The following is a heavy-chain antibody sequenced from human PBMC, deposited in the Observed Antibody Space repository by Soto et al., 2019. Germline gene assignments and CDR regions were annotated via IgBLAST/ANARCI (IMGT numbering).Heavy chain of an antibody. J-gene: IGHJ5*02. D-gene: IGHD2-15*01. CDR2: IYYSGST. V-gene: IGHV4-39*01. CDR3: ARQLQDSNWFDP. Sequence: SETLSLTCTVSGGSISSSSYYWGWIRQPPGKGLEWIGSIYYSGSTYYNPSLKSRVTISVDTSKNQFSLKLSSVTAADTAVYYCARQLQDSNWFDPWGQGTLVTVSS. CDR1: GGSISSSSYY.